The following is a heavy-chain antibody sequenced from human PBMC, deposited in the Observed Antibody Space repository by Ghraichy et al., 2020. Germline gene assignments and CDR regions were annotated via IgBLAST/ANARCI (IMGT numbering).Heavy chain of an antibody. CDR2: IIPIFGTA. J-gene: IGHJ3*02. Sequence: SVKVSCKASGGTFSSYAISWVRQAPGQGLEWMGGIIPIFGTANYAQKFQGRVTITADESTSTAYMELSSLRSEDTAVYYCARWGVVGATENAFDIWGQGTMVTVSS. D-gene: IGHD1-26*01. V-gene: IGHV1-69*13. CDR1: GGTFSSYA. CDR3: ARWGVVGATENAFDI.